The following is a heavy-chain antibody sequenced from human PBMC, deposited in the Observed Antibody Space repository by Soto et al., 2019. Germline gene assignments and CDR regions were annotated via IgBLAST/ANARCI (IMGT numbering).Heavy chain of an antibody. CDR2: IKSKTDGGTT. Sequence: VQLVESGGGLVKPGGSFRLSCAASGFTFSNAWMNWVRQAPGKRLEWVGRIKSKTDGGTTDYAAPVKGRFTISRDDSKNTLYLQMNSLKTEDTAVYYCTTAIAVAGIHDYWGQGTLVTVSS. CDR3: TTAIAVAGIHDY. CDR1: GFTFSNAW. V-gene: IGHV3-15*07. D-gene: IGHD6-19*01. J-gene: IGHJ4*02.